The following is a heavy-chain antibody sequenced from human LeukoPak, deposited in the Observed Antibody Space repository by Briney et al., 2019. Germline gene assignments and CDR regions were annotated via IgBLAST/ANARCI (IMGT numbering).Heavy chain of an antibody. D-gene: IGHD3-22*01. V-gene: IGHV4-30-2*01. CDR2: IYHNGNT. J-gene: IGHJ4*02. CDR3: ARAGDTSGYYYYFDF. CDR1: GGSISSGGYS. Sequence: SQTLSLTCAVSGGSISSGGYSWSWIRQPPGKGLEWIGYIYHNGNTDTNPSLKSRVTISIDRSKNQFPLKLSSVTAADTAVYYCARAGDTSGYYYYFDFWGQGTLVTVSS.